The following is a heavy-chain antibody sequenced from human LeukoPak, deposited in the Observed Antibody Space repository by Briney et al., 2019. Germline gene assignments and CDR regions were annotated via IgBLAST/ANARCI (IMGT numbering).Heavy chain of an antibody. Sequence: SETLSLTCTVSGGSISSYYWSWIRQPPGKGLEGIGYIIDTGSTNYKPSLKTRLTMSVDVSKNQISLKLSSVTAADTAVYYCARSSLTGGWFDPWGQGTLVTVSS. CDR1: GGSISSYY. CDR3: ARSSLTGGWFDP. D-gene: IGHD7-27*01. CDR2: IIDTGST. J-gene: IGHJ5*02. V-gene: IGHV4-59*01.